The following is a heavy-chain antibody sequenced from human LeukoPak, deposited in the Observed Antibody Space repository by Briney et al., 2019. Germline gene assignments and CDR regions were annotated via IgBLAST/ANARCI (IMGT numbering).Heavy chain of an antibody. CDR1: GFTFSSYW. Sequence: GGSLRLSCAASGFTFSSYWMSWVRQAPGKGLERVANIKQEGSEKYYVDSVKGRFTISRDNAKNSLYLQMNSLRAEDTAVYYCARAVLRLGELSPKDYWGQGTLVTVS. V-gene: IGHV3-7*01. J-gene: IGHJ4*02. D-gene: IGHD3-16*02. CDR3: ARAVLRLGELSPKDY. CDR2: IKQEGSEK.